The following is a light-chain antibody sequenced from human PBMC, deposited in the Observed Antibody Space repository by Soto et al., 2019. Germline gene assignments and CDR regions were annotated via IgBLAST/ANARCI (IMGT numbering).Light chain of an antibody. CDR2: XAY. CDR3: QQFDNFPRAST. CDR1: QDIIIY. Sequence: DIQMTQSPSSLSSSGGDRVTISXQASQDIIIYLYWYQQKPGXAAKLIXXXAYXLETGVPSSFSGRGSGTDFTFTISSLQPEDISAEYCQQFDNFPRASTFGHGTRLDIK. V-gene: IGKV1-33*01. J-gene: IGKJ5*01.